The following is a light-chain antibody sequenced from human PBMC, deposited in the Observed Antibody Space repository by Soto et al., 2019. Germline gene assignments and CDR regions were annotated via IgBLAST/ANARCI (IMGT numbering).Light chain of an antibody. CDR2: DAS. CDR1: QSVSSY. CDR3: QQRSNWHRRYT. Sequence: EIVLTQSPATLSLSPGERATLSCRASQSVSSYLAWYQQKPGQAPRLLIYDASNRATGIPARFSGSGSVTDFTLTISSLEPEDFAVYYCQQRSNWHRRYTFGQGTKLEIK. J-gene: IGKJ2*01. V-gene: IGKV3-11*01.